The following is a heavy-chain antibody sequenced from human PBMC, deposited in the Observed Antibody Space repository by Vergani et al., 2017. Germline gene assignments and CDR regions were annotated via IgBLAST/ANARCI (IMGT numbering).Heavy chain of an antibody. J-gene: IGHJ5*02. CDR1: GYTLTELS. D-gene: IGHD3-22*01. CDR2: INPNSGGT. CDR3: ARDEVVIAHNWFDP. Sequence: QVQLVQSGAEVKKPGASVKVSCKVSGYTLTELSMHWVRQAPGKGLEWMGWINPNSGGTNYAQKFQGRVTMTRDTSISTAYMELSRLRSDDTAVYYCARDEVVIAHNWFDPWGQGTLVTVSS. V-gene: IGHV1-2*02.